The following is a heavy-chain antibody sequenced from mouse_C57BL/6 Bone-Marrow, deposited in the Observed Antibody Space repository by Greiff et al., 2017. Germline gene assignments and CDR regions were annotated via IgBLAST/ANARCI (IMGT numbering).Heavy chain of an antibody. CDR2: IHPSDSDT. Sequence: VKLQQPGAELVKPGASVKVSCKASGYTFTSYWMHWVKQRPGQGLEWIGRIHPSDSDTNYNQKFKGKATLTVDKSSSTAYMQLSSLTSEDSAVEYCAISRIYDGYSLGWWGQGTTLTVSS. V-gene: IGHV1-74*01. J-gene: IGHJ2*01. CDR3: AISRIYDGYSLGW. CDR1: GYTFTSYW. D-gene: IGHD2-3*01.